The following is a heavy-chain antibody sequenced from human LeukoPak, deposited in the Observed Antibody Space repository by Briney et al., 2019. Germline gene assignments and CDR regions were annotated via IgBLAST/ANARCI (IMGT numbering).Heavy chain of an antibody. CDR3: ARSPLGTVTTPYMDV. CDR1: GFTFSNYW. V-gene: IGHV3-7*03. Sequence: GGSLRLSCAASGFTFSNYWMSWVRQAPGKGLEWVANIKQDGGEKYYADSVKGRFTISRDNAKNSLYLQMNSLRAEDMALYYCARSPLGTVTTPYMDVWGKGTTVTVSS. CDR2: IKQDGGEK. J-gene: IGHJ6*03. D-gene: IGHD4-11*01.